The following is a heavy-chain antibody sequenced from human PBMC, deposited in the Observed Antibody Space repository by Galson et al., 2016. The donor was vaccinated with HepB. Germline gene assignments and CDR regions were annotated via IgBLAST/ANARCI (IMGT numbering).Heavy chain of an antibody. J-gene: IGHJ1*01. CDR2: ISHEGRKK. D-gene: IGHD3-9*01. V-gene: IGHV3-30*18. CDR1: GFSFSRYA. CDR3: AKEGGSRYFDWLLKNGYFQH. Sequence: SLRLSCAASGFSFSRYAMHWVRQAPGKGLEWVAVISHEGRKKYYADSVTGRFTISRDNSKNSLDLQMSTLRADDTAVYFCAKEGGSRYFDWLLKNGYFQHWGQGTLVTVSS.